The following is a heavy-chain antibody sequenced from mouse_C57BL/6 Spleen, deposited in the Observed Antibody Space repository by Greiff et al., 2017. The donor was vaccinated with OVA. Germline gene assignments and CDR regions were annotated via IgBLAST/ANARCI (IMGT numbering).Heavy chain of an antibody. D-gene: IGHD3-2*02. Sequence: EVQLVESGGGLVQPGGSLSLSCAASGFTFTDYYMSWVRQPPGKALEWLGFIRNKANGYTTEYSASVKGRFTISRDNSQSILYLQMNALRAEDSATYYFARSIWGGSSGPAWFAYWGQGTLVTVSA. CDR3: ARSIWGGSSGPAWFAY. V-gene: IGHV7-3*01. J-gene: IGHJ3*01. CDR1: GFTFTDYY. CDR2: IRNKANGYTT.